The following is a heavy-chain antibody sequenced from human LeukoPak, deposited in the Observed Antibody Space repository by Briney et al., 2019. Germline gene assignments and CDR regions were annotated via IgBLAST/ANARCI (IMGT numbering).Heavy chain of an antibody. CDR1: GFTFSNYN. D-gene: IGHD6-13*01. CDR2: ITRSSSTI. V-gene: IGHV3-48*01. Sequence: GGTLRLSCAASGFTFSNYNMNWVRQAPGKGLEWISYITRSSSTIYYADSVKVRFTISRDNAKNSLYLQINNLRAEDTAVYYYAREPTYTSSWYATCVYWGQGRPVTVSS. CDR3: AREPTYTSSWYATCVY. J-gene: IGHJ4*02.